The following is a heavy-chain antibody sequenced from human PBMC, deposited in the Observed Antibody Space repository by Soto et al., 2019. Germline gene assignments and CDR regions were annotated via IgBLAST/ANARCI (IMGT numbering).Heavy chain of an antibody. J-gene: IGHJ4*02. CDR3: ARSSSSSGP. Sequence: EVQLLESGGSFVQPGGSLRLSCAASGFTFSSYAMSWVRQGPGKGLEWVSAISDSGGSTYYADSVKGRFTISRDNSKSTLHLQMNSLRDEDTAIYYCARSSSSSGPWGQGTLVTVSS. CDR2: ISDSGGST. CDR1: GFTFSSYA. D-gene: IGHD6-6*01. V-gene: IGHV3-23*01.